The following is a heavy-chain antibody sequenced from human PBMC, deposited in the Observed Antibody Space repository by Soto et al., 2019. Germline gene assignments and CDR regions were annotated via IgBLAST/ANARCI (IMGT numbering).Heavy chain of an antibody. CDR2: ISGSGGST. D-gene: IGHD4-17*01. V-gene: IGHV3-23*01. Sequence: GGSLRLSCAASGFTLSSYAMSWVRQAPGKGLEWVSTISGSGGSTYYADSVKGRFTISRDNSKNTLYLQLNSLRAEDTAVYFCAKDDYGDYVGLSWGQGTLVTVSS. CDR1: GFTLSSYA. CDR3: AKDDYGDYVGLS. J-gene: IGHJ4*02.